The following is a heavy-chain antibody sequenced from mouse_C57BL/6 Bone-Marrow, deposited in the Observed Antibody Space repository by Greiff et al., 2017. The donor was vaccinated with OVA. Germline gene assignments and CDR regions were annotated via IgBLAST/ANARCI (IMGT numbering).Heavy chain of an antibody. CDR1: GYTFTSYW. Sequence: QVQLKQPGAELVMPGASVKLSCKASGYTFTSYWMHWVKQRPGQGLEWIGEIDPSDSYTNYNQKFKGKSTLTVDKSSSTASMQLSSLTSEDSAVYYCARKGYDYWGQGTTLTVSS. J-gene: IGHJ2*01. D-gene: IGHD2-2*01. V-gene: IGHV1-69*01. CDR2: IDPSDSYT. CDR3: ARKGYDY.